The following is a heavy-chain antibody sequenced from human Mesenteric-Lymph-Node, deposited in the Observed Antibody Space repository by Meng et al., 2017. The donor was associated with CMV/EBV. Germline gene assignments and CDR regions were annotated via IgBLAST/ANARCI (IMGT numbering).Heavy chain of an antibody. Sequence: FPFSSYAMSWVRQAPGKGLELVSAIRGSGGSTYYADSVEGRFTISRDNSKNTLYLQMNSLRAEDTAIYYCAKGLVSGYCSSTSCYPYWGQGTLVTVSS. V-gene: IGHV3-23*01. J-gene: IGHJ4*02. D-gene: IGHD2-2*01. CDR3: AKGLVSGYCSSTSCYPY. CDR2: IRGSGGST. CDR1: FPFSSYA.